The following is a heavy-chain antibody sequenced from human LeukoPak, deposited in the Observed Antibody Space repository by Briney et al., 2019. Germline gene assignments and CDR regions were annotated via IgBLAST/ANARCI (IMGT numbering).Heavy chain of an antibody. Sequence: GGSLRLSCAASGFTFSSYGMSWVRQAPGKALEWVAAISTTSGNIYYADSVKGRFTISRDNAKNSLYLQMNSLRAEDTAVFYCARETDSTLFDYWGQGTLVTVSS. CDR1: GFTFSSYG. V-gene: IGHV3-21*01. D-gene: IGHD2-2*01. J-gene: IGHJ4*02. CDR3: ARETDSTLFDY. CDR2: ISTTSGNI.